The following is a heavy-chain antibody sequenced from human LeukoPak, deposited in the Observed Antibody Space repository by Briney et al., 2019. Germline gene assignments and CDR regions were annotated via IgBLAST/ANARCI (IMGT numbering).Heavy chain of an antibody. CDR3: ARHGAADDAFDI. V-gene: IGHV5-10-1*01. J-gene: IGHJ3*02. Sequence: GECLKISCKGSGYSFTSSWISWVRQMPGKGLEWMGRIDPSDSYTSYSPSFQGHVTISADKSISTAYLQWSSLKASDTAMYYCARHGAADDAFDIWGQGTMVTVSS. CDR1: GYSFTSSW. D-gene: IGHD6-13*01. CDR2: IDPSDSYT.